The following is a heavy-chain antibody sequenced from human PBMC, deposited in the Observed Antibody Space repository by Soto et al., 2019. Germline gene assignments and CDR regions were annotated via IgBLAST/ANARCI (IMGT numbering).Heavy chain of an antibody. V-gene: IGHV4-4*02. D-gene: IGHD3-16*02. CDR2: IYHSGST. CDR1: GGSISSSNW. J-gene: IGHJ4*02. Sequence: QVQLQESGPGLVKPSGTLSLTCAVSGGSISSSNWWSWVRHPPGKGLEWIGEIYHSGSTNYNPSLKSRATISVDKSKNQFSLKLSSVTAADTAVYYCARDEKGDYVWGSYRSSYFDYWGQGTLVTVSS. CDR3: ARDEKGDYVWGSYRSSYFDY.